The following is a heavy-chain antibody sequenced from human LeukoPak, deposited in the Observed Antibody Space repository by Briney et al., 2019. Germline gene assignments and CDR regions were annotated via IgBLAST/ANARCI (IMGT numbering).Heavy chain of an antibody. J-gene: IGHJ4*02. Sequence: SVKVSCEASGGTFSSYAISWVRQAPGQGLEWMGRIIPILGIANYAQKFQGRVTITADKSTSTAYMELSSLRSDDTAVYYCARDARWSDYWGQGTLVTVSS. CDR2: IIPILGIA. CDR1: GGTFSSYA. V-gene: IGHV1-69*04. CDR3: ARDARWSDY. D-gene: IGHD2-8*01.